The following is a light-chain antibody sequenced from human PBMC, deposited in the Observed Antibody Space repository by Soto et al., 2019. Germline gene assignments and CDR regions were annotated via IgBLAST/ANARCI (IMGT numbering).Light chain of an antibody. CDR2: AAS. Sequence: DIQMTQSPSSLSASVGDRVNITCRASQSISSYLNWYQRKPGKAPNLLIYAASSLQSGVPSRFSGSGSGTDFTLTISSLQPEDVATYYGQQSYSTPALTFGGGTKVEIK. V-gene: IGKV1-39*01. J-gene: IGKJ4*01. CDR1: QSISSY. CDR3: QQSYSTPALT.